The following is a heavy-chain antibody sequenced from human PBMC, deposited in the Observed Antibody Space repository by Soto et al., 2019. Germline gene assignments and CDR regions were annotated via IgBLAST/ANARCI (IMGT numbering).Heavy chain of an antibody. CDR2: ISYDGRNK. CDR3: ARVRGITMVRGTPPYYGMDV. V-gene: IGHV3-30-3*01. D-gene: IGHD3-10*01. Sequence: QVQLVESGGGVVQPGRSLRLSCAASGFTFSSYAMHWVRQAPGKGLEWVAGISYDGRNKYYADSVKGRFTISRDNSKNTLYLQMNSLRAEDTAVYYCARVRGITMVRGTPPYYGMDVWGQGTTVTVSS. CDR1: GFTFSSYA. J-gene: IGHJ6*02.